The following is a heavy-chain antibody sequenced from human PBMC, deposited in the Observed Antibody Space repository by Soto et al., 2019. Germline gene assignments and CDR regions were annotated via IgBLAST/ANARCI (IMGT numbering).Heavy chain of an antibody. J-gene: IGHJ4*01. CDR3: ARTRMIESWIDY. CDR1: GDSISTYY. CDR2: VYYSGST. V-gene: IGHV4-59*01. D-gene: IGHD2-21*01. Sequence: SETLSLTCDVSGDSISTYYWSWIRQPPGKGLEWIGYVYYSGSTLCNPSLGSRVTMSIDMSKKQVSLKLTSVIAADTAVYYCARTRMIESWIDYWGHGTLVTVSS.